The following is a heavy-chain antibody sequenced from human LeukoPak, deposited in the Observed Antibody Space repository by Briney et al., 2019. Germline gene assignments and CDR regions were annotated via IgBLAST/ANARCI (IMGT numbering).Heavy chain of an antibody. V-gene: IGHV3-48*04. CDR3: ARDHNYAFDN. Sequence: GGSLRLSCTASGFPFSDYSMNWVRQAPGKGLEWISYIGISSGNTKYADSVKGRFTISADDARNSLYLQMNSLRVEDTAVYYCARDHNYAFDNWGQGTLVSVSS. CDR2: IGISSGNT. CDR1: GFPFSDYS. J-gene: IGHJ4*02. D-gene: IGHD1-1*01.